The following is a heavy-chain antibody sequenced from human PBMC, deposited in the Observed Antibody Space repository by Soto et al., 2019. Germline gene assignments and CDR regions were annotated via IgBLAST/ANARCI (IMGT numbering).Heavy chain of an antibody. D-gene: IGHD6-13*01. CDR3: ARDSAIAAAGILAYYYYGMDV. CDR1: GFTFSSYS. V-gene: IGHV3-21*01. J-gene: IGHJ6*02. Sequence: PGGSLRLSCAASGFTFSSYSMNWVRQAPGKGLEWVSSISSSSSYIYYADSVKGRFTISRDNAKNSLYLQMNSLRAEDTAVYYCARDSAIAAAGILAYYYYGMDVWGQGTTVTVSS. CDR2: ISSSSSYI.